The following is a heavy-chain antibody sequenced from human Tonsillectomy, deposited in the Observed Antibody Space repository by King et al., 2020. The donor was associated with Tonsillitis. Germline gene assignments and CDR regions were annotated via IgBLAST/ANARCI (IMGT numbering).Heavy chain of an antibody. CDR1: GGTVSNYA. Sequence: QLVQSGAEVKKTGSSVKVSCKASGGTVSNYAINWVRQAPGQGLEWMGGIIPIFGTVDYAQKFQGRVTITAEESTSTAYMELRSLRSEDSAVDYCARITPPRYCSSTTCLNYYMDVWGKGTTVTVSS. D-gene: IGHD2-2*01. V-gene: IGHV1-69*01. CDR3: ARITPPRYCSSTTCLNYYMDV. J-gene: IGHJ6*03. CDR2: IIPIFGTV.